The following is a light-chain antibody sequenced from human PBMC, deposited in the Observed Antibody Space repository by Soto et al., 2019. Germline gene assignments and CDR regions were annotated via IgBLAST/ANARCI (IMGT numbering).Light chain of an antibody. CDR2: GAS. CDR1: QSVSSSY. CDR3: QQYGSTPPWT. Sequence: EIVLTQSPGTLSLSPGERATLSCRASQSVSSSYLAWYQQKPGQAPRLLIYGASSRATGIPDRFSGSGSGTDFTLTISRLEDEDFAVYYCQQYGSTPPWTFGQGTKVEIK. J-gene: IGKJ1*01. V-gene: IGKV3-20*01.